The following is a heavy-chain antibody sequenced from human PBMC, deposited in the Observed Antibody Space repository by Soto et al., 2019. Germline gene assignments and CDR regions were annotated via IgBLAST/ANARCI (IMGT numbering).Heavy chain of an antibody. CDR1: GYSFTSYY. J-gene: IGHJ6*03. V-gene: IGHV1-46*03. D-gene: IGHD3-10*01. CDR3: ARALYYGSGTDDYMDV. Sequence: ASVKVAGKGSGYSFTSYYMQWVRQAPGQGLELMGIINPSGGSTSYAQKFQGRVTMTRDTSTSTVYMELSSLRSEDTAVYYCARALYYGSGTDDYMDVWGKGTTVTVSS. CDR2: INPSGGST.